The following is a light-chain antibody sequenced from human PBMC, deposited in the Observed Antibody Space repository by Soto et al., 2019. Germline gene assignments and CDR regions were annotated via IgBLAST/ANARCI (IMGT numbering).Light chain of an antibody. Sequence: EIVLTQSPATLSLSPGERATLSCRASQSVSSHLAWYQQKPGQAPRLLIYGASNRATGIPARFSGSGSGTDFTLTISSLEPEDFAVYYCLQRNNWLFTFGPGTKVDIK. J-gene: IGKJ3*01. CDR1: QSVSSH. CDR3: LQRNNWLFT. CDR2: GAS. V-gene: IGKV3-11*01.